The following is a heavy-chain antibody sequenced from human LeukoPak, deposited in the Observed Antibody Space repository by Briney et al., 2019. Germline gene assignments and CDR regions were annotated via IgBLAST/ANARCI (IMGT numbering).Heavy chain of an antibody. Sequence: SETLSLTCTVSGGSISSYYWSWIRQPPGKGLEWIGYIYTSGSTNYNPSLKSRVTISVDTSKNQFSLKLSSVTASDTAVYYCARAVYSEYDWDYWGQGTLVTVPS. CDR2: IYTSGST. CDR3: ARAVYSEYDWDY. CDR1: GGSISSYY. V-gene: IGHV4-4*09. D-gene: IGHD5-12*01. J-gene: IGHJ4*02.